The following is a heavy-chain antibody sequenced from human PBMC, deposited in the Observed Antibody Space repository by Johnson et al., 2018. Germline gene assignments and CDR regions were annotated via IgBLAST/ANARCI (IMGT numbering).Heavy chain of an antibody. Sequence: VQLVESGGGLVKPGRSLRLSCTASGFTFGDYAMSWFRQAPGKGLEWVGFIRSKAYGGTTEYAASVKGRFTISRDDSKSIAYLQMNSLKTEDTAVYFCTRRSCSGGSCPWVDRYYDYYGMDVWGKGTTVTVSS. J-gene: IGHJ6*04. CDR2: IRSKAYGGTT. CDR1: GFTFGDYA. CDR3: TRRSCSGGSCPWVDRYYDYYGMDV. D-gene: IGHD2-15*01. V-gene: IGHV3-49*05.